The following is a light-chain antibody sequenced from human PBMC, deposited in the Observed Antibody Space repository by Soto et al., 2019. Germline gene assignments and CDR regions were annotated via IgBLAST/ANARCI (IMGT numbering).Light chain of an antibody. J-gene: IGKJ1*01. V-gene: IGKV1-5*01. CDR1: QSVKSY. Sequence: DIQMTQSPSTLSASVGDRVTITCRASQSVKSYLAWYQQKPGKAPNLLIYDASNLQSGVPSRFSGSGSGIEFTLTISNLQPDDFATYYCLHYNSYSRTFGQGTKVEI. CDR3: LHYNSYSRT. CDR2: DAS.